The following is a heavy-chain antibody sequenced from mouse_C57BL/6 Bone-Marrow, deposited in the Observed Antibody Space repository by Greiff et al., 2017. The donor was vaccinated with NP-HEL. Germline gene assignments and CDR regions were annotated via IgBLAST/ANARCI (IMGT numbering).Heavy chain of an antibody. Sequence: LVESGPELVKPGASVKLSCKASGYTFTSYDINWVKQRPGQGLEWIGWIYPRDGSTKYNEKFKGKATLTVDTSSSTAYMELHSLTSEDSAVYFCATITTVVAYYAMDYWGQGTSVTVSS. CDR3: ATITTVVAYYAMDY. J-gene: IGHJ4*01. CDR1: GYTFTSYD. V-gene: IGHV1-85*01. D-gene: IGHD1-1*01. CDR2: IYPRDGST.